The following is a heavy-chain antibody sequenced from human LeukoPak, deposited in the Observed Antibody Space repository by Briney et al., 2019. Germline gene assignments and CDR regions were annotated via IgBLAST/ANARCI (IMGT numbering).Heavy chain of an antibody. D-gene: IGHD3-10*01. V-gene: IGHV4-34*01. CDR2: INHSGST. CDR3: ARQPDSSLLWFGELPSYYYGMDV. CDR1: GGSFSGYY. J-gene: IGHJ6*02. Sequence: SETLSLTCAVYGGSFSGYYWSWIRQPPGKGLEWIGEINHSGSTNYNPSLKSRVTISVDTSKNQFSLKLSSVTAADTAVYYCARQPDSSLLWFGELPSYYYGMDVWGQGTTVTVSS.